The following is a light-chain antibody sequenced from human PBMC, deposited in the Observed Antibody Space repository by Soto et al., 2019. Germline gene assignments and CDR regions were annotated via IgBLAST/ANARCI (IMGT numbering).Light chain of an antibody. V-gene: IGKV1-5*01. J-gene: IGKJ3*01. CDR3: QQYNSYSLFP. CDR1: QSISSW. CDR2: DAS. Sequence: DIQMTQSPSTLSASVGDRVTITCRASQSISSWLAWYQQKPGKAPKLLIYDASSLESGVPSRFSGSGSGTEFTLTISSLQPDDFSTYYCQQYNSYSLFPCGPGTKLDI.